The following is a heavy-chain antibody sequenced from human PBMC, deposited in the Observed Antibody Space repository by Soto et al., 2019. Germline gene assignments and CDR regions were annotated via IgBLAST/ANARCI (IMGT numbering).Heavy chain of an antibody. V-gene: IGHV3-53*01. CDR2: IYSGGST. CDR3: GFGRILYY. D-gene: IGHD2-15*01. J-gene: IGHJ4*02. Sequence: EVQLVESGGGMIQSGGSLRLSCAASGFTVSSNYMSWVRQAPGKGLEWVSVIYSGGSTYYADSVKGRFTISSDNSKNTLYLQMNRLRAEDTAVYYCGFGRILYYWGQGTLVTVSS. CDR1: GFTVSSNY.